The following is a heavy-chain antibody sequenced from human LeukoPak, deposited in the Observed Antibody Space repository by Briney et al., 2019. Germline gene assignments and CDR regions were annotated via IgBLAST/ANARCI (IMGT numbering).Heavy chain of an antibody. CDR3: ARDRGIAVAGTIVWYYYYGMDV. CDR2: INPNSGGT. J-gene: IGHJ6*02. Sequence: ASVKVSCKASGYTFTGYYMHWVRQASGQGLEWMGWINPNSGGTNYAQKFQGRVTMTRDTSISTAYMELSRLRSDDTAVYYCARDRGIAVAGTIVWYYYYGMDVWGQGTTVTVSS. D-gene: IGHD6-19*01. V-gene: IGHV1-2*02. CDR1: GYTFTGYY.